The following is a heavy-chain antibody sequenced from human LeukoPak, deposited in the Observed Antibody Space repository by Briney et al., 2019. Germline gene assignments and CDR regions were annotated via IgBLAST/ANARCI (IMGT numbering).Heavy chain of an antibody. CDR1: GGSISSYY. D-gene: IGHD5-18*01. V-gene: IGHV4-59*08. Sequence: SSETLSLTCTVSGGSISSYYWTRIRQPPGKRLEWIGYIYYSGSTNYNPSLKSRVTISVDTSKNQFSLKLTSVTAADTAVYYCARFPGELWLGWYFDLWGRGTLVTVSS. CDR2: IYYSGST. CDR3: ARFPGELWLGWYFDL. J-gene: IGHJ2*01.